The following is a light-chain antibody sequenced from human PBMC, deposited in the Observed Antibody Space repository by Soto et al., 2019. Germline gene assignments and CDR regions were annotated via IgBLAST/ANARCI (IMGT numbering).Light chain of an antibody. V-gene: IGKV1-39*01. CDR2: AAS. Sequence: DIHITHSPCSASVSVGDRFTFTCRASQSISSWLAWYQQKPGKAPKLLIYAASSLQSGVPSRFSGSGSGTDFTLTISSLQPEDFATYYCQQSYSTLWTFGQGTKVDI. CDR3: QQSYSTLWT. CDR1: QSISSW. J-gene: IGKJ1*01.